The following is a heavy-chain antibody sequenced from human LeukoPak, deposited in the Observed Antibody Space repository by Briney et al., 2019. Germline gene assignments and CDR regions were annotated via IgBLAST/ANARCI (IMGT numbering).Heavy chain of an antibody. J-gene: IGHJ6*03. CDR3: ARGPAINGLYSYSYYYMDV. V-gene: IGHV1-18*01. CDR1: GYTFTSYG. D-gene: IGHD2-8*01. Sequence: ASVKVSCKASGYTFTSYGISWVRQAPGQGLEWMGWISAYNGNTNYAQKLQGRVTMTTDTSTSTAYMELSTLSSGDTAVYYCARGPAINGLYSYSYYYMDVWGKGTTVTVSS. CDR2: ISAYNGNT.